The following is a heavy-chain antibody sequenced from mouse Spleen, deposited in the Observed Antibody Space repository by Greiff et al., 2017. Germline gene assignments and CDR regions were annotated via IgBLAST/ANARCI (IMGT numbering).Heavy chain of an antibody. CDR1: GFNIKDDY. CDR2: IDPENGDT. V-gene: IGHV14-4*01. D-gene: IGHD2-10*02. J-gene: IGHJ3*01. CDR3: TKGYGNYAGFAY. Sequence: VHVKQSGAELVRPGASVKLSCTASGFNIKDDYMHWVKQRPEQGLEWIGWIDPENGDTEYASKFQGKATITADTSSNTAYLQLSSLTSEDTAVYYCTKGYGNYAGFAYWGQGTLVTVSA.